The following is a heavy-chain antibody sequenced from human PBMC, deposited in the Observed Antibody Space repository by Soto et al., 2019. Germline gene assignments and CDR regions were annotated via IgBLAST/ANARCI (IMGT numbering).Heavy chain of an antibody. D-gene: IGHD2-2*01. CDR1: GYTFNRTG. V-gene: IGHV1-18*04. CDR3: ARDRGYCSSPGGYRPRFDS. CDR2: ISAYNGNS. J-gene: IGHJ5*01. Sequence: SVKLSCKASGYTFNRTGISWVRQAPGQELEWMGWISAYNGNSNYAQKFQGRVTMTTDTSTSTAYMELRSLRSDDTAVYYCARDRGYCSSPGGYRPRFDSWGQGSLV.